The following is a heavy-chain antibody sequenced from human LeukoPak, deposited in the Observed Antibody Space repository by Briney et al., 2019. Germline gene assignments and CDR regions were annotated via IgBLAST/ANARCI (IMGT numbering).Heavy chain of an antibody. CDR2: IIPIFGTA. Sequence: ASVKVSCKASGGTFSSYAISWVRQAPGQGLEWMGRIIPIFGTANHAQKFQGRVTITTDESTSTAYMELSSLRSEDTAVYYCARDPWGSEDPLDYWGQGTLVTVSS. V-gene: IGHV1-69*05. D-gene: IGHD7-27*01. J-gene: IGHJ4*02. CDR1: GGTFSSYA. CDR3: ARDPWGSEDPLDY.